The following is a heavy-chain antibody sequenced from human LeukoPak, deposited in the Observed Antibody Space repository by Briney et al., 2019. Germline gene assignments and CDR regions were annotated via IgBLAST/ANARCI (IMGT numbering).Heavy chain of an antibody. J-gene: IGHJ4*02. CDR2: INPSGGST. CDR1: GYTFTSYY. Sequence: ASVKVSCKASGYTFTSYYMHWVRQAPGQGLKWMGIINPSGGSTSYAQKFQGRVTVTRDTSTSTVYMELSSLRSEDTAVYYCAKGGLYGSGSYAFDYWGQGTLVTVSS. V-gene: IGHV1-46*01. CDR3: AKGGLYGSGSYAFDY. D-gene: IGHD3-10*01.